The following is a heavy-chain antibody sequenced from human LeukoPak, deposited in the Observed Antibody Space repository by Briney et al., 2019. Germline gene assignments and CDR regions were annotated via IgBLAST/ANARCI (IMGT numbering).Heavy chain of an antibody. D-gene: IGHD2-15*01. CDR3: AKERRRGYGFDY. CDR1: GFTFGSYA. Sequence: GGSLRLSCAASGFTFGSYAMHWVRQAPGKGLEWVAFISYDGSNKYYADSVKGRFTISRDNSKNTLYLQMNSLRAEDTAVYYCAKERRRGYGFDYWGQGTLVTVSS. CDR2: ISYDGSNK. J-gene: IGHJ4*02. V-gene: IGHV3-30*04.